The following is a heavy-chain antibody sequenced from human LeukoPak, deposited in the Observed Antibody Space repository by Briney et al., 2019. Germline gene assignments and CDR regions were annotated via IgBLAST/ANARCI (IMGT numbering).Heavy chain of an antibody. V-gene: IGHV4-4*02. Sequence: SGTLSLTCAVSGGSISSSNWWSWVRQPPGKGLEWIGEIYHSGSTNYNPSLKSRVTISVDKSKNQFSLKLSSVTAADTAVYYCARHGTPFYGDPGIYYFDYWGQGTLVTVSS. D-gene: IGHD4-17*01. CDR3: ARHGTPFYGDPGIYYFDY. CDR1: GGSISSSNW. CDR2: IYHSGST. J-gene: IGHJ4*02.